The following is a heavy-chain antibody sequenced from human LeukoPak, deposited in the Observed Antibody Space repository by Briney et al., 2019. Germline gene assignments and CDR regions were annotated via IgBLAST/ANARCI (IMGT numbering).Heavy chain of an antibody. J-gene: IGHJ5*02. D-gene: IGHD5-18*01. Sequence: PGGSLRLSCAASGFTFSSYSMNWVRQAPGKGLEWVSSISSSSSYIYYADSVKGRFTISRDNAKNSLYLQMNSLRAEDTAVYYCASSGYSYGYNWLDPWGQGTLVTVSS. CDR3: ASSGYSYGYNWLDP. CDR2: ISSSSSYI. V-gene: IGHV3-21*01. CDR1: GFTFSSYS.